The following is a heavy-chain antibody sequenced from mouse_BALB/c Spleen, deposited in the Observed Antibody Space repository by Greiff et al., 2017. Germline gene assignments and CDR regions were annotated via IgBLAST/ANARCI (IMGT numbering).Heavy chain of an antibody. CDR1: GFTFSSFG. Sequence: EVKLMESGGGLVQPGGSRKLSCAASGFTFSSFGMHWVRQAPEKGLEWVAYISSGSSTIYYADTVKGRFTISRDNPKNTLFLQMTSLRSEDTAMYYCARSFYYGYYAMDYWGQGTSVTVSS. CDR3: ARSFYYGYYAMDY. V-gene: IGHV5-17*02. J-gene: IGHJ4*01. D-gene: IGHD1-1*01. CDR2: ISSGSSTI.